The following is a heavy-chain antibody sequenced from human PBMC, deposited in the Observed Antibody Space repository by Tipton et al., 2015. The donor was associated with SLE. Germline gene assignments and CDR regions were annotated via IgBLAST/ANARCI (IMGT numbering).Heavy chain of an antibody. J-gene: IGHJ2*01. V-gene: IGHV4-61*02. Sequence: TLSLTCTVSGGSISSGSYYWSWIRQPAGKGLEWIGRIYTSGSTNYNPPLKSRVTISVDTSKNQFPLKRSSVTAADTAVYYCARDRRGWYFDLWGRGTLVTVSS. D-gene: IGHD3-10*01. CDR1: GGSISSGSYY. CDR3: ARDRRGWYFDL. CDR2: IYTSGST.